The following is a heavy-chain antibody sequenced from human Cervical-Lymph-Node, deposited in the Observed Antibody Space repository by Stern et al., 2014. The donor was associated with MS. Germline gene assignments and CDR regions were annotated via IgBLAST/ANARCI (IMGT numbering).Heavy chain of an antibody. CDR3: ASGPAAGDRIDY. CDR1: GGSISSSNL. CDR2: IYHSGST. V-gene: IGHV4-4*02. D-gene: IGHD6-25*01. J-gene: IGHJ4*02. Sequence: QVQLVQSGPGLVKPSGTLSLTCAVSGGSISSSNLWCWVRPPPGKGLEGIGEIYHSGSTTYNPSLKSRGTISVYRSHNQFPLTLRSLTAADTAVYYCASGPAAGDRIDYWGQGTLVTVSS.